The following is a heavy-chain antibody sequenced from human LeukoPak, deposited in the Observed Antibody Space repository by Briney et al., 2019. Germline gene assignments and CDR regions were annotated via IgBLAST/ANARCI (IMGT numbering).Heavy chain of an antibody. CDR1: GYSFTSYW. D-gene: IGHD2-21*02. V-gene: IGHV5-51*01. CDR2: IYPGDSDT. J-gene: IGHJ4*02. CDR3: ARMPFCGGDCYSGYYFDY. Sequence: GASLKISCNGAGYSFTSYWIGWVRPMPGKVLELMGIIYPGDSDTRYSPSFQGQVTISADKSISTAYLQWSSLKASETAIYYCARMPFCGGDCYSGYYFDYWGQGTLVTVSS.